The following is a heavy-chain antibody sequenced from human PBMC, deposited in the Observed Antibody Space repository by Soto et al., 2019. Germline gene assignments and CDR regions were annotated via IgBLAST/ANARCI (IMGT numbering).Heavy chain of an antibody. Sequence: QVQLVQSGAEVKKPGASVKVSCKASGYTFTSYAMHWVRQAPGQRLEWMGWINAGNGNTKYSQKFQGRVTITRDTSASTAYMELSSLRSEDTAVYYCAREPRARYVNWFDPWGQGTLVTVSS. J-gene: IGHJ5*02. CDR3: AREPRARYVNWFDP. CDR1: GYTFTSYA. CDR2: INAGNGNT. D-gene: IGHD3-16*01. V-gene: IGHV1-3*01.